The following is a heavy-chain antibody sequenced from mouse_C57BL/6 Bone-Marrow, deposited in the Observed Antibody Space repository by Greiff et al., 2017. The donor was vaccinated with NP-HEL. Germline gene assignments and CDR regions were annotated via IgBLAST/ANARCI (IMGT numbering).Heavy chain of an antibody. J-gene: IGHJ3*01. CDR2: IYPRSGNT. CDR1: GYTFTSYG. Sequence: VQLQESGAELARPGASVKLSCKASGYTFTSYGISWVKQRTGQGLEWIGEIYPRSGNTYYNEKFKGKATLTADKSSSTAYMELRSLTSEDSAVYFCARRACYYDYPWFAYWGQGTLVTVSA. D-gene: IGHD2-4*01. CDR3: ARRACYYDYPWFAY. V-gene: IGHV1-81*01.